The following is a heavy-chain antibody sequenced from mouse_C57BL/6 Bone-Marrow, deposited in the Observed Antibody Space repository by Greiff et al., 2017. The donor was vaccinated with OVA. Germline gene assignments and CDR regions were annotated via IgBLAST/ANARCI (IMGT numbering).Heavy chain of an antibody. CDR3: AREIAY. CDR1: GYSITSGYY. V-gene: IGHV3-6*01. Sequence: EVQRVESGPGLVKPSQSLSLTCSVTGYSITSGYYWNWIRQFPGNKLEWMGYISYDGSNNYNPSLKNRISFTRDTSKNQFFLKLNSVTTEDTATYYCAREIAYWGQGTLVTVSA. J-gene: IGHJ3*01. CDR2: ISYDGSN.